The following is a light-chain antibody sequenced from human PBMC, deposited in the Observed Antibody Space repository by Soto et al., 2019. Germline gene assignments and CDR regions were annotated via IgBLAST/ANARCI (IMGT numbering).Light chain of an antibody. J-gene: IGKJ1*01. CDR3: QQSNSHS. CDR2: KAS. Sequence: DIQLTQSPSTLSASVGDRVTLTCRASQSIGFWLAWYQQKAGKAPKLLIYKASSLESGVPARFSASGYGTEFTLTISSLQPDDFATYYCQQSNSHSFDPGTKVEIK. CDR1: QSIGFW. V-gene: IGKV1-5*03.